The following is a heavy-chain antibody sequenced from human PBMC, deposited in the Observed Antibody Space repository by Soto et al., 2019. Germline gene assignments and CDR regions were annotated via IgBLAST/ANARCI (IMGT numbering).Heavy chain of an antibody. CDR3: ARDRSRSCSSTSCQNDAFDI. CDR2: ISSSSSTI. J-gene: IGHJ3*02. D-gene: IGHD2-2*01. CDR1: GFTFSSYS. V-gene: IGHV3-48*02. Sequence: GGSLRLSCAASGFTFSSYSMNWVRQAPGKGLEWVSYISSSSSTIYYADSVKDRFTISRDNAKNSLYLQMNSLRDEDTAVYYCARDRSRSCSSTSCQNDAFDIWGQGTMVTVSS.